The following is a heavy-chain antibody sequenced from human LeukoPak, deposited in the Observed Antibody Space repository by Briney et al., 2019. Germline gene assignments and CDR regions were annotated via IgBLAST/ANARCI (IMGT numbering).Heavy chain of an antibody. J-gene: IGHJ4*02. Sequence: GGSLRLSCAASGFTFDDYTMHWVRQAPGKGLEWVSLISWDGGSTYYADSVKGRFTISRDNAQNSLYLQMNGLRAEDTAVYYCARTAIGYSDYSGYYFDYWGQGSLATVSS. CDR2: ISWDGGST. V-gene: IGHV3-43*01. CDR1: GFTFDDYT. CDR3: ARTAIGYSDYSGYYFDY. D-gene: IGHD2-15*01.